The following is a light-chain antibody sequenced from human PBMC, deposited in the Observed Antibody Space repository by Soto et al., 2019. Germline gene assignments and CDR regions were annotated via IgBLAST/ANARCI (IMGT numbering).Light chain of an antibody. CDR2: DTS. CDR1: QSVSSSN. CDR3: QHSYSFT. V-gene: IGKV3-20*01. Sequence: EIVLTQSPGALSLSPGERATLSCRASQSVSSSNLAWYQHKPGQAPRLLIYDTSSRATGFPDRFSGSGSGTDFSLTISRLEPEDFATYYCQHSYSFTFGPGTNVDLK. J-gene: IGKJ3*01.